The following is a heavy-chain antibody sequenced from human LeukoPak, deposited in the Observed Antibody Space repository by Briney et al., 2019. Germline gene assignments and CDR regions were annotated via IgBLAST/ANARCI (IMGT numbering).Heavy chain of an antibody. Sequence: GGSLRLSCAASGFTFSSYSMNWVRQAPGKGLEWVSYISSSSSTIYYADSVKGRFTISRDNAKNSLYLQMNTLRGEDTAVYYCARDWAYASDYWGQGTLVTVSS. V-gene: IGHV3-48*01. CDR2: ISSSSSTI. J-gene: IGHJ4*02. CDR3: ARDWAYASDY. D-gene: IGHD3-16*01. CDR1: GFTFSSYS.